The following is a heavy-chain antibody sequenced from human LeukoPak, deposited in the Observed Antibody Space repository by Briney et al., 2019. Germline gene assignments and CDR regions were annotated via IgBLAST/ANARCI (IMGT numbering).Heavy chain of an antibody. CDR2: VSGGGVST. CDR1: GFTFSSYA. Sequence: GGSLRLSCAASGFTFSSYAMNWVRQAPGKGLEWVSGVSGGGVSTYYVDSVKGRFTISRDNSKNTLYLQMNSLRAEDTAVYYCAKPSSGNYPPTGYWGQGTLVTVSS. D-gene: IGHD1-26*01. V-gene: IGHV3-23*01. CDR3: AKPSSGNYPPTGY. J-gene: IGHJ4*02.